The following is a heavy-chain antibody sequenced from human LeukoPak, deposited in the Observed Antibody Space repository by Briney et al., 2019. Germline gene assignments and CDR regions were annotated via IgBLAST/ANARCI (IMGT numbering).Heavy chain of an antibody. Sequence: GGSLRLSCAASGFTFSSYAMSWVRQAPGKGLEWVSAISGSGGSTYYADSVKGRFTISRDNSKNTLYLQMNSLRAEDTAAYYCAKSPYSYYDILTGYRDWYFDLWGRGTLVTVSS. CDR2: ISGSGGST. CDR3: AKSPYSYYDILTGYRDWYFDL. V-gene: IGHV3-23*01. J-gene: IGHJ2*01. D-gene: IGHD3-9*01. CDR1: GFTFSSYA.